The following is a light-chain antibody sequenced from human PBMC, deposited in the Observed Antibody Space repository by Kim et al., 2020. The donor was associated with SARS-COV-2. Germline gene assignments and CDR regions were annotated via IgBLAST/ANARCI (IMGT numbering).Light chain of an antibody. CDR2: AAS. V-gene: IGKV1-17*01. J-gene: IGKJ1*01. CDR1: QAISTY. Sequence: DIQMTQSPSSLSASVGDRVTITCRASQAISTYLAWYQQKPGTAPKRLIYAASSLQSGVPSRFSGSGSGTEFTFTISSLQSEDFATYYCLQQMTYPRTFGQGTKVDIK. CDR3: LQQMTYPRT.